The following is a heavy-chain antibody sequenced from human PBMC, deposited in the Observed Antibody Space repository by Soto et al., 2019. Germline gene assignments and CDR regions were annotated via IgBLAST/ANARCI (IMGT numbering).Heavy chain of an antibody. D-gene: IGHD2-8*01. CDR1: GGSITSPNW. Sequence: SETLSLTCTVSGGSITSPNWWTWVRQPPGEGLEWIGEMYFSGTTNYNPSLKSRVAISLDKTKQHFSLTLRSVTAADTAVYYCASRACKYGGPEVDPWGQGTLVT. V-gene: IGHV4-4*02. J-gene: IGHJ5*02. CDR2: MYFSGTT. CDR3: ASRACKYGGPEVDP.